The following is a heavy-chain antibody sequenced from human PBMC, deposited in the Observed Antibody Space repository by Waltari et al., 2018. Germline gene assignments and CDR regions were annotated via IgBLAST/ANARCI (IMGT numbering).Heavy chain of an antibody. CDR1: GFTFSSYG. V-gene: IGHV3-33*01. CDR3: AREQRTAASSPYYYYGMDV. J-gene: IGHJ6*02. D-gene: IGHD6-25*01. Sequence: QVQLVESGGGVVQPGRSLRLSCAASGFTFSSYGMHWVRQAPGKGLEWVAVLWYDGSNKSYAYSLKGRFTISRDNSKNTLYLQMNSLRAEDTAVYYCAREQRTAASSPYYYYGMDVWGQGTTVTVSS. CDR2: LWYDGSNK.